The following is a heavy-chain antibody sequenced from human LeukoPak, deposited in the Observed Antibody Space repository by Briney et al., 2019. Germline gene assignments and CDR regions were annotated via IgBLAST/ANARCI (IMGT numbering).Heavy chain of an antibody. CDR1: GGSISSYY. J-gene: IGHJ6*02. CDR2: IYYSGST. D-gene: IGHD2-2*01. Sequence: SETLSLTCTVSGGSISSYYWSWIRQPPGKGLEWIGYIYYSGSTNYNPSLKSRVTISVDTSKNQFSLKLSSVTAADTAVYYCARDPGYCSSTSCWDYYYGMDVWGQGTTVTVPS. V-gene: IGHV4-59*01. CDR3: ARDPGYCSSTSCWDYYYGMDV.